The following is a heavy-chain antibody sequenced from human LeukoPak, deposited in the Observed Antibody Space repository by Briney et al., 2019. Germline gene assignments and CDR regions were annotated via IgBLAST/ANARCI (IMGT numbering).Heavy chain of an antibody. Sequence: ASVKVSCKASGYTFTSYGISWVRQAPGQGLEWMGWISGYNGNTNYAQKVQGRVTMTTDTSTSTAYMELRSLRSDDTAVYYCARDGGGLRFLEWLSISHNYYYYYGMDVWGQGTTVTVSS. CDR2: ISGYNGNT. J-gene: IGHJ6*02. CDR1: GYTFTSYG. D-gene: IGHD3-3*01. V-gene: IGHV1-18*01. CDR3: ARDGGGLRFLEWLSISHNYYYYYGMDV.